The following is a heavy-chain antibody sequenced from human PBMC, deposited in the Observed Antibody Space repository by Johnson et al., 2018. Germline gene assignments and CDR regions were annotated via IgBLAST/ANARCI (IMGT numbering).Heavy chain of an antibody. D-gene: IGHD3-22*01. CDR3: SRERRRITMIVVVKASHGAFDI. J-gene: IGHJ3*02. V-gene: IGHV3-7*01. CDR2: IKQVGSEK. Sequence: VQLQESGGGFIQPGGSLRLSCAASGFPFSIYSMEWVRQAPGKGLEWVANIKQVGSEKYYVDSVKGRFTISKDNAKNSLYLHMNSLIAEDTAVYYCSRERRRITMIVVVKASHGAFDIWGQGTMVTVSS. CDR1: GFPFSIYS.